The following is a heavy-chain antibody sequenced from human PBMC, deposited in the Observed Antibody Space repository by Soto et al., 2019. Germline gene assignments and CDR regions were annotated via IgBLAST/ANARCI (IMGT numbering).Heavy chain of an antibody. Sequence: LSLTCTVSGGFIWGWIRQSPDKGLEWIGYIYNSGRYNYNPSLESRLTISIDTSKNQFSLRLASVTAADTAVYYCARTLPNRQLFDSWSQGTLVTVPQ. J-gene: IGHJ4*02. CDR1: GGFI. V-gene: IGHV4-59*01. CDR2: IYNSGRY. D-gene: IGHD1-1*01. CDR3: ARTLPNRQLFDS.